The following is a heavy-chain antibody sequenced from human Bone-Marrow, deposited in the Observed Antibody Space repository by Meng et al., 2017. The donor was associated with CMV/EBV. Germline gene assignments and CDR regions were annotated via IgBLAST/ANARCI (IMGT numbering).Heavy chain of an antibody. D-gene: IGHD3-3*01. J-gene: IGHJ6*02. V-gene: IGHV2-70*13. CDR2: IDWDDDK. CDR1: GFSLSTRGMC. Sequence: SGPTLVKPTQTLTLTCTFSGFSLSTRGMCVSWVRQPPGKALEWLALIDWDDDKFYSTSLKTRRTIPKDTSKNQVVLTMTNMDPVDTATYYCARIRKEQRGYSGYYHYGMDVWGQGTTVTVSS. CDR3: ARIRKEQRGYSGYYHYGMDV.